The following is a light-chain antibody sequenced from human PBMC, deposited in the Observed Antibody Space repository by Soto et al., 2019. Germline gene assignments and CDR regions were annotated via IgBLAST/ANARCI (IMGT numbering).Light chain of an antibody. J-gene: IGKJ1*01. CDR3: QHYDSYSLWT. CDR2: DAS. CDR1: QSIRSS. Sequence: DIQMTQSPSTLSASVGDRVTITCRASQSIRSSLAWYQQRPGKAPNLLIYDASGLGSGVPSRFSGRGSGTEFTLTISCLQPDDFATYYCQHYDSYSLWTFGQGTRVEIK. V-gene: IGKV1-5*01.